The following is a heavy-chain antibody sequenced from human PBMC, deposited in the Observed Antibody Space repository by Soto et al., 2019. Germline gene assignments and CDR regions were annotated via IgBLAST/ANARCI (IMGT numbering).Heavy chain of an antibody. CDR3: ARTPFYYFGQCSHPYYWDF. V-gene: IGHV4-59*01. CDR1: SGSISSYY. Sequence: QVQLLQSGPRLVKPSETLSLTCTAASGSISSYYWSWLRQPPGMGLECIGYADYSGTTNYNSSLKSRVTSSIDTSKTQFSVTLNSVTAAGTAVYYSARTPFYYFGQCSHPYYWDF. CDR2: ADYSGTT. D-gene: IGHD3-10*01. J-gene: IGHJ2*01.